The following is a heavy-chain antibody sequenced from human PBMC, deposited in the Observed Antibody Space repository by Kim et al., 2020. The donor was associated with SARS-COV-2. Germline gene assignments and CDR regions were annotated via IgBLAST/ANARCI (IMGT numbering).Heavy chain of an antibody. CDR2: IYYSGST. CDR3: ARDRGDGYKTYYFDY. V-gene: IGHV4-59*01. J-gene: IGHJ4*02. D-gene: IGHD5-12*01. Sequence: SETLSLTCTVSGGSISSYYWSWIRQPPGKGLEWIGYIYYSGSTNYNPSLKSRVTISVDTSKNQFSLKLSSVTAADTAVYYCARDRGDGYKTYYFDYWGQGTLVTVSS. CDR1: GGSISSYY.